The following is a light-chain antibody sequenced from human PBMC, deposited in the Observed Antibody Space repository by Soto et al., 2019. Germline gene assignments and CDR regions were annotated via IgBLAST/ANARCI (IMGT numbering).Light chain of an antibody. CDR2: HAS. J-gene: IGKJ1*01. CDR1: QSISSSY. Sequence: EIVLTQSPGTLSLSPGERATLSCRASQSISSSYLAWYQQKPGQAPRLLIYHASSRATGIPASFSGRGSGTDFTLTISRLEPEDFAVYFCQQCVSSPTFGRGTKVELK. CDR3: QQCVSSPT. V-gene: IGKV3-20*01.